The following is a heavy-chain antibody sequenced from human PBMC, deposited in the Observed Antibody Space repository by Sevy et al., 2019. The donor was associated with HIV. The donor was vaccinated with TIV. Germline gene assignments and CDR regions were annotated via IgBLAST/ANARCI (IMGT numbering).Heavy chain of an antibody. D-gene: IGHD4-17*01. J-gene: IGHJ3*02. V-gene: IGHV5-51*01. CDR2: IYPGDSET. CDR3: AIPTGLKVGIDFGTLDI. Sequence: GESLKISCKGSGYSFTAYWIDWVRQVPGKGLEWMGTIYPGDSETRYSPSVQGQVTISADKSLTTAYLQWSSLKASYTAVYYCAIPTGLKVGIDFGTLDIWGQGTMVTVSS. CDR1: GYSFTAYW.